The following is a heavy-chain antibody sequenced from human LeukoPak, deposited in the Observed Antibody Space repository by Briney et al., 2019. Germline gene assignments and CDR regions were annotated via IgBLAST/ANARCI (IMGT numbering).Heavy chain of an antibody. Sequence: ASVTVSCKTSGYIFTGYYLYWVRQAPGQGLEWMGWINPNSGGTNYAQKFQGRVTMTRDTSISTAYMELSRLRSDDTAVYYCASADRVGGTPWYYSDYWGQGTLVTVSS. CDR1: GYIFTGYY. CDR2: INPNSGGT. CDR3: ASADRVGGTPWYYSDY. D-gene: IGHD1-26*01. J-gene: IGHJ4*02. V-gene: IGHV1-2*02.